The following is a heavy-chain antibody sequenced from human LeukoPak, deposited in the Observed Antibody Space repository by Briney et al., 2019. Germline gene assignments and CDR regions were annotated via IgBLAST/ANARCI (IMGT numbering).Heavy chain of an antibody. J-gene: IGHJ5*01. D-gene: IGHD6-19*01. CDR1: GFTFSSYA. CDR3: AKDPGYSSGWYVDS. V-gene: IGHV3-23*01. Sequence: GGSLRLSCAASGFTFSSYAMSWVRQAPGKGLEWVSAISGSGGSTYYADSVKGWFTISRDNSKNTLYLQMNSLRAEDTAVYYCAKDPGYSSGWYVDSWGQGTLVTVSS. CDR2: ISGSGGST.